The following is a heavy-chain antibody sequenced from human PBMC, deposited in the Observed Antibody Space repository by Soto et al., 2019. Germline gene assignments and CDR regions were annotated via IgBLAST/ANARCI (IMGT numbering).Heavy chain of an antibody. CDR2: IVVGSGNT. J-gene: IGHJ4*02. CDR1: GFTFTSSA. Sequence: GPSVKVSCKASGFTFTSSAVQCVRQARGQRLEWIGWIVVGSGNTNYAQKFQERVTITRDMSTSTAYMELSSLRSEDTAVYYCAAVCLQYPCDYWGQGTLVTVSS. D-gene: IGHD2-2*01. V-gene: IGHV1-58*01. CDR3: AAVCLQYPCDY.